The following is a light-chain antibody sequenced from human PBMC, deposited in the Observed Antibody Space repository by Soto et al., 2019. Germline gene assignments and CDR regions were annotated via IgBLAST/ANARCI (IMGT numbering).Light chain of an antibody. CDR2: GAS. CDR1: QSDSSSY. V-gene: IGKV3-20*01. CDR3: QQYGSSRT. Sequence: EIVLTQSPGTLSLSPGERATLSCRASQSDSSSYLAWYKQKPGQAPRLLIYGASSRATGIPDRFSGSGSGTDFTLTISRLEPEDFAVYYCQQYGSSRTFGQGTKVEIK. J-gene: IGKJ1*01.